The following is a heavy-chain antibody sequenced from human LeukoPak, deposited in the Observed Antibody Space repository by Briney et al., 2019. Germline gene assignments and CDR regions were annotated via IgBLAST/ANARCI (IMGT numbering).Heavy chain of an antibody. CDR2: ISYDGSNK. CDR1: GFTFSSYA. J-gene: IGHJ4*02. D-gene: IGHD3-3*01. Sequence: PGGSLRLSCAASGFTFSSYAMLWVRQAPGKGLEWVAVISYDGSNKYYADSVKGRFTISRDNSKNTLYLQMNSLRAEDTAVYYCARDGGYDFWSGYFDYWGQGTLVTVSS. V-gene: IGHV3-30-3*01. CDR3: ARDGGYDFWSGYFDY.